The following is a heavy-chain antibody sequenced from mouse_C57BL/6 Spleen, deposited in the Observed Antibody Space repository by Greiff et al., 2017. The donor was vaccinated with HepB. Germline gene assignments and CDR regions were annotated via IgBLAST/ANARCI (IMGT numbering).Heavy chain of an antibody. J-gene: IGHJ3*01. Sequence: EVQRVESGGGLVQPKGSLKLSCAASGFTFNTYAMHWVRQAPGKGLEWVARIRSKSSNYATYYADSVKDRFTISRDDSQSMLYLQMNNLKTEDTAMYYCVREGAYSNYPWFAYWGQGTLVTVSA. V-gene: IGHV10-3*01. CDR3: VREGAYSNYPWFAY. CDR2: IRSKSSNYAT. CDR1: GFTFNTYA. D-gene: IGHD2-5*01.